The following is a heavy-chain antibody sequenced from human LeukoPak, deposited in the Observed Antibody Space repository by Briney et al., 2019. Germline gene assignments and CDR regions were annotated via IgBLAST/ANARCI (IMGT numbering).Heavy chain of an antibody. CDR2: IYYSGDA. CDR3: AREVSTGWTYFDS. J-gene: IGHJ4*02. Sequence: KLSETLSLTCSVSGGSISDSTYYWGWIRQPPGKGLEWIGSIYYSGDASYNPSLRSRVSMSVDTSKNQISLKVTSAAAEDTAVYYCAREVSTGWTYFDSWGQGTLVTVSS. D-gene: IGHD2-8*02. V-gene: IGHV4-39*02. CDR1: GGSISDSTYY.